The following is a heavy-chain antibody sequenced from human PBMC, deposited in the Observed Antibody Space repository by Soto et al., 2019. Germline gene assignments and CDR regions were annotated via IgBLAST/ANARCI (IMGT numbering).Heavy chain of an antibody. CDR2: INAGNGNT. Sequence: GASVKVSCKASGDALTSYAMHWVRQAPGQRLEWMGWINAGNGNTKYSQKFQGRVTITRDTSASTAYMELSSLRSEDTAVYYCARSFVGIAVAAHPRWFDPWGQGTLVTVS. D-gene: IGHD6-19*01. V-gene: IGHV1-3*01. CDR1: GDALTSYA. CDR3: ARSFVGIAVAAHPRWFDP. J-gene: IGHJ5*02.